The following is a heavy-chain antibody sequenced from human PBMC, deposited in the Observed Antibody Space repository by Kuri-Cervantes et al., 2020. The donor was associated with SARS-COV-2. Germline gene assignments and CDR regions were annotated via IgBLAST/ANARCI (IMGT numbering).Heavy chain of an antibody. V-gene: IGHV3-48*01. CDR2: ISVSGTTM. CDR3: AKDALGGGFDP. J-gene: IGHJ5*02. Sequence: GESLKISCAASGFTVSTYTMNWVRQAPGKGLEWVSYISVSGTTMYYADSVKGRFTIYRDNSKNTLYLQMNSLRAEDTAVYYCAKDALGGGFDPWGQGTLVTVSS. D-gene: IGHD3-3*01. CDR1: GFTVSTYT.